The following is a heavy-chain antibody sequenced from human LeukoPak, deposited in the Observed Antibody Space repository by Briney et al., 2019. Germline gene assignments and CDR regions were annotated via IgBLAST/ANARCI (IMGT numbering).Heavy chain of an antibody. V-gene: IGHV3-21*01. CDR1: GFTFSSYS. D-gene: IGHD3-10*01. J-gene: IGHJ5*02. CDR3: ARDRAGSGWFDP. Sequence: GGSLRLSCAASGFTFSSYSMNWVRQAPGKGLEWVSSISSSSSYIYYADSVKGRFTISRDNAKNSLYLQMNSLGAEDTAVYYCARDRAGSGWFDPWGQGTLVTVSS. CDR2: ISSSSSYI.